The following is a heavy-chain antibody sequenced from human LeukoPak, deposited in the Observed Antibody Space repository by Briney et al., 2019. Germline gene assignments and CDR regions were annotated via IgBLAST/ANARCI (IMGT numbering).Heavy chain of an antibody. J-gene: IGHJ4*02. V-gene: IGHV4-59*01. CDR2: VFYTGAT. Sequence: PSETLSLTCTVSGGSISAYYWSWIRQPPGKGLEWSGDVFYTGATNCNPSLESRVTISVDTSKNQFSLKLSSVTAADTAVYYCARDQIGTTPYFDYWGQGTLVTVSS. CDR1: GGSISAYY. CDR3: ARDQIGTTPYFDY. D-gene: IGHD1-1*01.